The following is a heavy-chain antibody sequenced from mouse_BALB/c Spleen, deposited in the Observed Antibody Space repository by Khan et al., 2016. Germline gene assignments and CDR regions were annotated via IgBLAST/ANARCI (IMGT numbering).Heavy chain of an antibody. V-gene: IGHV3-6*02. CDR1: GYSITRGYY. D-gene: IGHD2-4*01. CDR3: ATTIYYNYAWFAY. Sequence: VQLKQSGPGLVKPSQSLSLTCSVTGYSITRGYYWNWIRQFPGNKLEWMGHISFDGSNNYNPSLKNRISITRDTSKNTFLLRLNSVTTEDTATYYCATTIYYNYAWFAYWGQGTLVTVSA. J-gene: IGHJ3*01. CDR2: ISFDGSN.